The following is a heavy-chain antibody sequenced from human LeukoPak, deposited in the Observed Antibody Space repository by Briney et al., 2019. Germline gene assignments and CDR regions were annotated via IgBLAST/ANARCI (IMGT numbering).Heavy chain of an antibody. V-gene: IGHV4-39*01. CDR3: ARQVGGWYSNLGYFDY. Sequence: KSSETLSLTCTVSGGSIMSTYHYWGWVRQSPGKGLEWIASIHHGGSTFHSPSLKSRLTISIDASENSFSLSLRSVTAADTAVYCCARQVGGWYSNLGYFDYWGQGTLVAVSS. J-gene: IGHJ4*02. CDR1: GGSIMSTYHY. D-gene: IGHD4-4*01. CDR2: IHHGGST.